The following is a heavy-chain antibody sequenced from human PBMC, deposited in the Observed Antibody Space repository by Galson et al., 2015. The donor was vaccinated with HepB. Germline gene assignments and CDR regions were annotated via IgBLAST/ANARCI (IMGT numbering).Heavy chain of an antibody. V-gene: IGHV3-15*07. CDR3: TTAETGLYSYGLIDY. Sequence: SLRLSCAASGFTFSNAWMNWVRQAPGKGLEWVGRIKSKTDGGTTDYAAPVKGRFTISRDDSKNTLYLQMNSLKTEDTAVYYCTTAETGLYSYGLIDYWGQGTLVTVSS. J-gene: IGHJ4*02. CDR2: IKSKTDGGTT. CDR1: GFTFSNAW. D-gene: IGHD5-18*01.